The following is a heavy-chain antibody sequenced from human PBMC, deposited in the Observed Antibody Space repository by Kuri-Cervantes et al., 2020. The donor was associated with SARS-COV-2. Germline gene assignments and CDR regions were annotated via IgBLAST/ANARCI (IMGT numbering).Heavy chain of an antibody. CDR2: IKQDGSEK. CDR3: ATQRGSSIISPVDS. V-gene: IGHV3-7*03. Sequence: GESMKISCVASGFTFSSNWMHWVRQAPGKGLEWVANIKQDGSEKYYVDSVKGRFTISRDNAKNSLYLQMNSLRAEDTAVYYCATQRGSSIISPVDSWGQGTLVTVSS. J-gene: IGHJ4*02. CDR1: GFTFSSNW. D-gene: IGHD3-16*01.